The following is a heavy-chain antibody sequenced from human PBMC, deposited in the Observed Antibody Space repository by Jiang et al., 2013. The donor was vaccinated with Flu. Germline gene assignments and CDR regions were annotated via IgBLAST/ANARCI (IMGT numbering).Heavy chain of an antibody. CDR2: IYTGGNT. D-gene: IGHD6-19*01. Sequence: LRLSCAASGFTVSSVYMSWVRQAPGKGLEWVSVIYTGGNTYYADSVKGRFTISRDDSRNTLYLQMSSLRAEDTAVYYCARSTGWSSFLDYWGRGTLVTVSS. V-gene: IGHV3-53*01. J-gene: IGHJ4*02. CDR1: GFTVSSVY. CDR3: ARSTGWSSFLDY.